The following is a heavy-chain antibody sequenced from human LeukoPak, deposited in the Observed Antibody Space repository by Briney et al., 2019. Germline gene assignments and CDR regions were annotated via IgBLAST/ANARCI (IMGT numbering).Heavy chain of an antibody. CDR2: ISWDGGST. V-gene: IGHV3-43*01. D-gene: IGHD5/OR15-5a*01. Sequence: GGSLRLSCAASGFTFDDYTMHWVRQAPGKGLEWVSLISWDGGSTYYADSVKGRFTVSRDNSKSALYVQMNSLRPEDTAVYYCTRDAVAYSSVYGAGKYFDDWGQGTLVIVSS. CDR1: GFTFDDYT. J-gene: IGHJ4*02. CDR3: TRDAVAYSSVYGAGKYFDD.